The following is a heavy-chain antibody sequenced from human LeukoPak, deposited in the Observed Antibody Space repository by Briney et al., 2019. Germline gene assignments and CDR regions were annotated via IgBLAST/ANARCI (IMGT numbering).Heavy chain of an antibody. J-gene: IGHJ4*02. D-gene: IGHD2-8*01. CDR2: ISSNEYDT. CDR1: GFTFGAYF. CDR3: VKDLNGTWSFDY. V-gene: IGHV3-64D*06. Sequence: GGSLRLSCSASGFTFGAYFMHWVRQAPGKGLQYVSSISSNEYDTYYADSVKGRFTISRDNSKNTLFLQMNNLRPEDTAVYYCVKDLNGTWSFDYWGQGTLVTVSS.